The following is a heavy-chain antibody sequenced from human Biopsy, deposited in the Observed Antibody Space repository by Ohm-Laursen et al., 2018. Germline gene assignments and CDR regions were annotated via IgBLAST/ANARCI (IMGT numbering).Heavy chain of an antibody. CDR3: ARAAFGPFDS. D-gene: IGHD3-16*01. CDR1: GGFISSSSYY. CDR2: ISYTGST. Sequence: SQTLSLTCTVSGGFISSSSYYWGWIRQPPGKGLEWIGSISYTGSTHDNPSLTSRVTISVDTSKSQFSLTLYSLTAADTAVYYCARAAFGPFDSWGQGALVTVSS. J-gene: IGHJ4*02. V-gene: IGHV4-39*01.